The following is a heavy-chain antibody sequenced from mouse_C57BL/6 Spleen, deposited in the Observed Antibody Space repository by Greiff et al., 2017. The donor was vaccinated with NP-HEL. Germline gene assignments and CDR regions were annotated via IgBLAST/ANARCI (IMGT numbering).Heavy chain of an antibody. J-gene: IGHJ4*01. CDR2: IWSGGST. V-gene: IGHV2-2*01. CDR3: ASPYGNYYYAMDY. CDR1: GFSLTSYG. Sequence: QVQLQQSGPGLVQPSQSLSITCTVSGFSLTSYGVHWVRQSPGKGLEWLGVIWSGGSTDYNAAFISRLSISKDNSKSQVFFKMNSLQADDTAIYYCASPYGNYYYAMDYWGEGTSVTVSS. D-gene: IGHD2-1*01.